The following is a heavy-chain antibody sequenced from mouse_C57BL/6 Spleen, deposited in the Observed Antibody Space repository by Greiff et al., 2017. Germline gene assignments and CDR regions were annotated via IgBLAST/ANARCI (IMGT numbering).Heavy chain of an antibody. J-gene: IGHJ4*01. CDR3: ARSRDYGSSPVSYYAMDY. CDR1: GYSFTDYN. Sequence: VQLQQSGPELVKPGASVKISCKASGYSFTDYNMNWVKQSNGKSLEWIGVINPNYGTTSYNQKFKGKATLTVDQSSSTAYMQLNSLTSEDSAVYYCARSRDYGSSPVSYYAMDYWGQGTSVTVSS. D-gene: IGHD1-1*01. CDR2: INPNYGTT. V-gene: IGHV1-39*01.